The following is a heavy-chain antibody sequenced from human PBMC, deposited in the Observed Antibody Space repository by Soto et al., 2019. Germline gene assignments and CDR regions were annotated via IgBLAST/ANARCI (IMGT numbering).Heavy chain of an antibody. CDR1: GFTFSSYG. Sequence: QVQLVESGGGVVQPGRSLRLSCAASGFTFSSYGMHWVRQAPGKGLEWVAVISYDGSNKYYADSVKGRFTISRDNSKNPLYLQMNSLRAEDTAVYYCAKDPTHCSSTSCYRDYYYGMDVWGQGTTVTVSS. J-gene: IGHJ6*02. D-gene: IGHD2-2*02. CDR3: AKDPTHCSSTSCYRDYYYGMDV. V-gene: IGHV3-30*18. CDR2: ISYDGSNK.